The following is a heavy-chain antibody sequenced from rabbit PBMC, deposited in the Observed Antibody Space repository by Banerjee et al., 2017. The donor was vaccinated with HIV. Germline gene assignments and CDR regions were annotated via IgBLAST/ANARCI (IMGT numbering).Heavy chain of an antibody. CDR1: GFSFSNKAV. CDR2: INVVTGKA. D-gene: IGHD3-1*01. V-gene: IGHV1S45*01. Sequence: EQLVESGGGLVKPEGSLKLSCTASGFSFSNKAVMCWVRQAPGKGLEWIACINVVTGKAVYAIWAKGRFTFSKTSSTTVTLQMTSLTAADTATYFCARGGSNYAPTYFILWGPGTLVTVS. J-gene: IGHJ4*01. CDR3: ARGGSNYAPTYFIL.